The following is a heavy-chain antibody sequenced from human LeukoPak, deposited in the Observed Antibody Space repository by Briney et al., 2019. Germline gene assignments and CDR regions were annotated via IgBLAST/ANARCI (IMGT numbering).Heavy chain of an antibody. V-gene: IGHV1-8*03. CDR2: MNPNSGNT. CDR3: ARETIFGVVILGGYYFDY. D-gene: IGHD3-3*01. CDR1: GYTFTSYD. J-gene: IGHJ4*02. Sequence: GASVKVSCKASGYTFTSYDINWVRQATGQGLEWMGWMNPNSGNTGYAQKFQGRVTITRNTSISTAYMELSSLRSEDTAVYYCARETIFGVVILGGYYFDYWGQGTLVTVSS.